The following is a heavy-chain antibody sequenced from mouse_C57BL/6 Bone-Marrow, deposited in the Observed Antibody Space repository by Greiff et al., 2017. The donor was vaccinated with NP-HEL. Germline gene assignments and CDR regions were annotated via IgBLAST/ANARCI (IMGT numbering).Heavy chain of an antibody. CDR2: IYPRSGNT. CDR3: ARGRATVAMDY. Sequence: QVQLKQSGAELARPGASVKLSCKASGYTFTSYGISWVKQSTGQGLEWIGEIYPRSGNTYYNEKFKGKATLTADKSSSTAYMELRSLTSEDSAVYFCARGRATVAMDYWGQGTSVTVSS. J-gene: IGHJ4*01. CDR1: GYTFTSYG. V-gene: IGHV1-81*01. D-gene: IGHD1-1*01.